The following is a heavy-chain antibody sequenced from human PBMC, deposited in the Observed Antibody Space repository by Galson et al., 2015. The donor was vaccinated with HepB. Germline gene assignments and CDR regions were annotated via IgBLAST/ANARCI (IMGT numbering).Heavy chain of an antibody. CDR1: GFTFSGSA. CDR2: IRSKANSYAT. Sequence: SLRLSCAASGFTFSGSAMHWVRQASGKGLEWVGRIRSKANSYATAYAASVKGRFTISRDDSKNTAYLQMNSLKTEDTAVYYCTRLSSSVVTPDYWGQGTLVTVSS. CDR3: TRLSSSVVTPDY. V-gene: IGHV3-73*01. J-gene: IGHJ4*02. D-gene: IGHD4-23*01.